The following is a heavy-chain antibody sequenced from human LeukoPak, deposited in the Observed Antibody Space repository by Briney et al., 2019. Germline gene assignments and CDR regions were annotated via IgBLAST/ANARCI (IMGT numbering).Heavy chain of an antibody. V-gene: IGHV3-74*01. CDR2: INSDESST. J-gene: IGHJ6*02. Sequence: GGSLKLSFAASGFPFSSYWMHWVRTAPGTGLVWVARINSDESSTSYEDSVKGRFTISRDNAKNTLYQQMNSLRAEDTAVYYCARTEDYGDYVGRYYYYYGMDVWGQGTTVTVSS. D-gene: IGHD4-17*01. CDR1: GFPFSSYW. CDR3: ARTEDYGDYVGRYYYYYGMDV.